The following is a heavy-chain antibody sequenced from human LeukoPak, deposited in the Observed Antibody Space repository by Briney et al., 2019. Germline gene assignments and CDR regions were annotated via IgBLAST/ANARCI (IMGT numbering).Heavy chain of an antibody. V-gene: IGHV4-34*01. CDR3: ARSGASSSGWPFDY. CDR2: INHSGST. D-gene: IGHD6-19*01. CDR1: GGSFSGYY. J-gene: IGHJ4*02. Sequence: SETLSLTCAVYGGSFSGYYWSWIRQPPGKGLEWIGEINHSGSTNYNPSLKSRVTISVDTSKNQFSLKLRSVTAADTAVYYCARSGASSSGWPFDYWGQGTLVTVSS.